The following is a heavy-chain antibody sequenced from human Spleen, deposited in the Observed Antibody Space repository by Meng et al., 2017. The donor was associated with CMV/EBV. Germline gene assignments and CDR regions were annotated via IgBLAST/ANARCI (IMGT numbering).Heavy chain of an antibody. V-gene: IGHV1-46*01. CDR1: YSFMEFH. D-gene: IGHD3-10*01. J-gene: IGHJ4*02. CDR2: INPNGSST. CDR3: ARGAVWFRDSTAFFDY. Sequence: YSFMEFHMHWLRQAAGQRLGWVGLINPNGSSTGYTQKVQDRVIMTRVTSTNTVYMELSRLRSEDTAVYYCARGAVWFRDSTAFFDYWGQGSLVTVSS.